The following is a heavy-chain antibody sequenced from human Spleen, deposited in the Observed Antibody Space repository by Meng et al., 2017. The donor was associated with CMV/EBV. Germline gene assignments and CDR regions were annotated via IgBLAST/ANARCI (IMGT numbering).Heavy chain of an antibody. CDR2: INHSGST. CDR1: VGSFSYYY. CDR3: ARLMIESSSFDY. J-gene: IGHJ4*02. D-gene: IGHD3-22*01. V-gene: IGHV4-34*01. Sequence: SVVYVGSFSYYYWNCIRQPPGKGLEWIGEINHSGSTNYNPSLKSRVTISVDTSKKQISVKLSSVTAADTAVYYCARLMIESSSFDYWGQGTLVTVSS.